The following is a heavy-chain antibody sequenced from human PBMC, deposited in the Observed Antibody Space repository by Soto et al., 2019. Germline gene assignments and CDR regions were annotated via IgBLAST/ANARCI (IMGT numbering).Heavy chain of an antibody. Sequence: PGGSLRLSCAASGFTFSTYNMNWVRQAPGKGLEWISYISGSSSTIYYADSVRGRFTISRDNSKNTLYLQMNSLRAEDTAVYYCAKDHRFLEWLPLYYFDYWGQGTLVTVSS. CDR1: GFTFSTYN. V-gene: IGHV3-48*01. J-gene: IGHJ4*02. CDR3: AKDHRFLEWLPLYYFDY. CDR2: ISGSSSTI. D-gene: IGHD3-3*01.